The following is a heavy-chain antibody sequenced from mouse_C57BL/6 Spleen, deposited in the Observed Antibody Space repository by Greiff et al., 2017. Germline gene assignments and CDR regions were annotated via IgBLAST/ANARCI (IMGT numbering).Heavy chain of an antibody. CDR2: INPYNGGT. D-gene: IGHD3-2*02. Sequence: EVQLQQSGPVLVKPGASVKMSCKASGYTFTDYYMNWVKQSHGKSLEWIGVINPYNGGTSYNQKFKGKATLTVDKSSSTAYMELNSLTSEDSAVYYCAREWNSSGYYFDYWGQGTTLRVSS. V-gene: IGHV1-19*01. J-gene: IGHJ2*01. CDR3: AREWNSSGYYFDY. CDR1: GYTFTDYY.